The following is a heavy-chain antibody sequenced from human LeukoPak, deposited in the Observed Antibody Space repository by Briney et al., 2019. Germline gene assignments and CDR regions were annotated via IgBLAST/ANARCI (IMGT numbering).Heavy chain of an antibody. V-gene: IGHV1-2*02. Sequence: ASVTVSCTASGYTFTGYYMHWVRQAPGQGLEWMGWINPNSGDTNYAQKFQGRVTMTRDTSISTAYMELTRLRSDDTAVYYCARDYSNYEVDYWGQGTLVTVSS. CDR2: INPNSGDT. CDR1: GYTFTGYY. J-gene: IGHJ4*02. D-gene: IGHD4-4*01. CDR3: ARDYSNYEVDY.